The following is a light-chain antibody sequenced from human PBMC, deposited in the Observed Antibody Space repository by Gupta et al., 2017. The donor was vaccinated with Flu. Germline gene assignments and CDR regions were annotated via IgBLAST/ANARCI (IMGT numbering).Light chain of an antibody. J-gene: IGLJ3*02. V-gene: IGLV1-44*01. Sequence: SVLTQPPSAPWSARQGVTISCSGRSSSIGSNTVKWNQQHPGTAPNLLICSNKTRRSEVPESFSVSKSGTSAAVANSGLQSEEEADYYCTAWEDSLNGGGVFGGGTKLTVL. CDR1: SSSIGSNT. CDR2: SNK. CDR3: TAWEDSLNGGGV.